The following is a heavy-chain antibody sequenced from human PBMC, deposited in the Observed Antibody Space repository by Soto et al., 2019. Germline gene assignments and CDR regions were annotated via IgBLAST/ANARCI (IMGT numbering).Heavy chain of an antibody. D-gene: IGHD2-8*01. CDR3: AKNGQPPYYYYGLDV. CDR1: GGSSSSGGYY. J-gene: IGHJ6*02. V-gene: IGHV4-31*03. Sequence: SETLSLTCTVSGGSSSSGGYYWSWIRQHPGTGLEWIGHISYSGSTYYNTSLKSRVTISVDTSRNQFSLIVNSVTAADTAVYYCAKNGQPPYYYYGLDVWGQGTKVTVSS. CDR2: ISYSGST.